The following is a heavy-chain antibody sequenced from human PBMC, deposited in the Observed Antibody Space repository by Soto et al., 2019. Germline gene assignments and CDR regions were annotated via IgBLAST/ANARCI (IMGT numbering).Heavy chain of an antibody. CDR1: GGSISRGGYY. Sequence: SETLSLTCTVSGGSISRGGYYWSWIRQHPGKGLEWIGYIYYSGSTYYNPSLKSRVTISIDTSKNQLSLNLRSVSAADTAVYYCARGRGEFDAWGQGTPVTVSS. V-gene: IGHV4-31*03. CDR3: ARGRGEFDA. CDR2: IYYSGST. D-gene: IGHD2-21*01. J-gene: IGHJ5*02.